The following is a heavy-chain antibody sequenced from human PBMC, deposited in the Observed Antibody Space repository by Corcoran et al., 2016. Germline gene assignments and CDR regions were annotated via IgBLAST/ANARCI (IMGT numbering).Heavy chain of an antibody. Sequence: EVQLVESGGGLIQSGGSLRLSCAASGLTVSANYMSWVRQAPGKGLEWVAVIFGGGSTYYAESVKGRFTISSDNSKNTLYLQMNRLRVEDTAVYYCARDRGYGDYYFEYWGQGTLVTVSS. CDR3: ARDRGYGDYYFEY. D-gene: IGHD4-17*01. CDR1: GLTVSANY. J-gene: IGHJ4*02. V-gene: IGHV3-53*01. CDR2: IFGGGST.